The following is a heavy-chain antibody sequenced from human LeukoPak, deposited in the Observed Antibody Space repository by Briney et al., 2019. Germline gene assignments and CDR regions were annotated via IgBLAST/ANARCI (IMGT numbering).Heavy chain of an antibody. Sequence: PGKSLRLSCAASEFTFSGYPIHWVRQAPGKGLEWVANIKLDGSEKNYVDSVYGRFTISRDNTKNSLYLQMNSLRVEDTAVFYCARDKCDTWSRRGNFDSWGQGTLVIVSS. V-gene: IGHV3-7*03. CDR3: ARDKCDTWSRRGNFDS. CDR2: IKLDGSEK. J-gene: IGHJ4*02. CDR1: EFTFSGYP. D-gene: IGHD3-3*01.